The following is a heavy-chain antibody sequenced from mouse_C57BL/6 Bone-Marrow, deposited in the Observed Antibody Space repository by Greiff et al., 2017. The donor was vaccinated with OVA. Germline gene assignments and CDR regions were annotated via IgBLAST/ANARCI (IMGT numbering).Heavy chain of an antibody. D-gene: IGHD2-3*01. Sequence: EVKVVESGGGLVQSGRSLRLSCATSGFTFSDFYMEWVRQAPGKGLEWIAASRNKANDYTTEYSASVKGRFIVSRDTSQSILYLQMNALRAEDTAIYYCARDADGYSYYYAMDYWGQGTSVTVSS. CDR3: ARDADGYSYYYAMDY. CDR1: GFTFSDFY. J-gene: IGHJ4*01. CDR2: SRNKANDYTT. V-gene: IGHV7-1*01.